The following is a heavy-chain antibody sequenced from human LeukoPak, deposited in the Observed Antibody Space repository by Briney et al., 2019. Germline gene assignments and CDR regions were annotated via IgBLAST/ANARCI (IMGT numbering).Heavy chain of an antibody. Sequence: GASVKVSCKVSGDTLTEFSMHWVRQAPGKGLEWMGGFDPDDGETIYAQKFQGRVTMTEDTSTDTAYMELSSLRSEDTAVYYCATKVAGTRDRAFDYWGQGTLVTVSS. CDR3: ATKVAGTRDRAFDY. D-gene: IGHD6-19*01. CDR2: FDPDDGET. J-gene: IGHJ4*02. CDR1: GDTLTEFS. V-gene: IGHV1-24*01.